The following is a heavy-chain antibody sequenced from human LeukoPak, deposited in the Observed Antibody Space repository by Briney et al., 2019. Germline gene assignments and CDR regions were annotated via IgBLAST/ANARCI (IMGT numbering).Heavy chain of an antibody. D-gene: IGHD2-2*01. CDR2: LNQEGGSK. CDR1: GFTDYSIH. CDR3: ATGRSCTTCYLPDY. V-gene: IGHV3-7*01. Sequence: GVPERLSCAVSGFTDYSIHMSWVREAPGKGREGVANLNQEGGSKYYVDSVKGRLTISRDNAKNTLYLQMNSLRAEDTAVYYCATGRSCTTCYLPDYWGQGTLVTVSS. J-gene: IGHJ4*02.